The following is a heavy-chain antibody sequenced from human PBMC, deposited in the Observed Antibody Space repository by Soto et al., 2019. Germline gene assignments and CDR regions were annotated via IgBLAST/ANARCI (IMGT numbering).Heavy chain of an antibody. D-gene: IGHD6-13*01. Sequence: PGGSLRLSCAASGFTFSSYEMNWVRQAPGKGLEWVSYISTSGNYIYYADSVKGRFTISRHNAKNSLYLQMTSLRVEDTAVYYCARVGSTSAAGVLDYWGLGTLVTVSS. V-gene: IGHV3-48*03. CDR2: ISTSGNYI. J-gene: IGHJ4*02. CDR1: GFTFSSYE. CDR3: ARVGSTSAAGVLDY.